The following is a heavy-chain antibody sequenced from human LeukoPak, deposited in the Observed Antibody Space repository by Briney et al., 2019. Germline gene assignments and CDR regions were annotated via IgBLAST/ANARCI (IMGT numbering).Heavy chain of an antibody. V-gene: IGHV1-69*05. Sequence: GASVKVSCKASGGTFSSYAISWVRQAPGQGLEWMGGIIPIFGTANYAQKLQGRVTMTRDMSTSTVYMELTSLRSEDTAVYYCARDQNRVPNDAFDIWGQGTMVTVSS. J-gene: IGHJ3*02. CDR2: IIPIFGTA. D-gene: IGHD1-14*01. CDR3: ARDQNRVPNDAFDI. CDR1: GGTFSSYA.